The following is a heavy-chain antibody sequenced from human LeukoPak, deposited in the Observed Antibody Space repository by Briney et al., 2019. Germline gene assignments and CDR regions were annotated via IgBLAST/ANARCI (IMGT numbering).Heavy chain of an antibody. CDR3: ATEPSLWFGELFTVY. V-gene: IGHV4-34*01. CDR2: INHSGST. Sequence: SVTLSLTCAVYGGSFSGYYWSWIRQPPGKGLEWIGEINHSGSTNYNPSLKSRVTISVDTSKNQFSLKLSSVTAADTAVYYCATEPSLWFGELFTVYWGQGTLVTVSS. D-gene: IGHD3-10*01. J-gene: IGHJ4*02. CDR1: GGSFSGYY.